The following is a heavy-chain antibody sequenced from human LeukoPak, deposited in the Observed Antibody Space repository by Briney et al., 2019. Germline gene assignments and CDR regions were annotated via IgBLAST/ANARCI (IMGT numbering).Heavy chain of an antibody. J-gene: IGHJ4*02. CDR2: ISGSGDNT. CDR3: ATLATAGIHY. V-gene: IGHV3-23*01. Sequence: GGSLRLSCAASGFTFSSYAMSWVRQAPGKGLEWVSGISGSGDNTYYADSVKGRFTISRDNAKNTLYLQMNSLRAEDTAMYYCATLATAGIHYWGQGTLVTVSS. CDR1: GFTFSSYA. D-gene: IGHD6-13*01.